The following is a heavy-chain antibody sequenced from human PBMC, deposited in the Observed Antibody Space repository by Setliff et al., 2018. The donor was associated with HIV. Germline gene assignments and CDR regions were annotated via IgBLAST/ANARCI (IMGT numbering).Heavy chain of an antibody. CDR3: ARGAWYSSGWYSSRYMYV. D-gene: IGHD6-19*01. V-gene: IGHV1-8*01. CDR2: MNPNSGNT. CDR1: GYTFTSND. J-gene: IGHJ6*03. Sequence: VASVKVSCKASGYTFTSNDINWVRQATGQGLEWMGWMNPNSGNTGYAQKFQGRVTMTRDTSISTAYMELSSLRSDDTAVYYCARGAWYSSGWYSSRYMYVWGKGTTVTVSS.